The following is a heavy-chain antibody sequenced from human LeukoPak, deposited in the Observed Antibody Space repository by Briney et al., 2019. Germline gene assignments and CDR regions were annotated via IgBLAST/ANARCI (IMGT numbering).Heavy chain of an antibody. V-gene: IGHV3-33*01. Sequence: GRSLRLSCAASGFTFSSCGMHWVRQAPGKGLEWVAVIWYNGSNKYYADSVKGRFTISRDNSKNTLYLQMDSLRAEDTAEYYCARDLYCSSTSCRARGFDYWGQGTLVTVSS. CDR3: ARDLYCSSTSCRARGFDY. D-gene: IGHD2-2*01. J-gene: IGHJ4*02. CDR1: GFTFSSCG. CDR2: IWYNGSNK.